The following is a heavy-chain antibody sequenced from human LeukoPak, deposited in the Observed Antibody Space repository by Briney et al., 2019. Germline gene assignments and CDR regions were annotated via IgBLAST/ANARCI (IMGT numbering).Heavy chain of an antibody. V-gene: IGHV1-8*01. Sequence: ASVKVSCKASGYTFTSYDINWVRQATGQGLEWMGWMNPNSGNTGYAQKFQGRVTMTEDTSTDTAYMELSSLGSEDTAVYYCATGLLGQNWDPYYFDYWGQGTLVTVSS. D-gene: IGHD7-27*01. CDR1: GYTFTSYD. CDR2: MNPNSGNT. CDR3: ATGLLGQNWDPYYFDY. J-gene: IGHJ4*02.